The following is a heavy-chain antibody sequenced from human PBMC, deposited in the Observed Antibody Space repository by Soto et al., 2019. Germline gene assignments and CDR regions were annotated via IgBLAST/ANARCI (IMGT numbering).Heavy chain of an antibody. Sequence: SLRLSCAASGFTFSRYGIHWVRQAPGKGLEWVAVISYGGNNKYYGDSVKGRFTISRDNSKNTLYLQMDSLRAEDTAVYYCAKDPKGWEQQLAIYYYYYGMDVWGQGTTVTVSS. D-gene: IGHD6-13*01. CDR3: AKDPKGWEQQLAIYYYYYGMDV. CDR2: ISYGGNNK. J-gene: IGHJ6*02. CDR1: GFTFSRYG. V-gene: IGHV3-30*18.